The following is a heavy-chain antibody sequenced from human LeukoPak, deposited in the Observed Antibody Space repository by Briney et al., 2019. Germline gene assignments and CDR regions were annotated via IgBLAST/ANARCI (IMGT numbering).Heavy chain of an antibody. J-gene: IGHJ4*02. Sequence: ASVKVSCKASGYTFTSYGISWVRQAPGQGLEWMGWISAYNGNTNYAQKLQGRVTMTTDTSTSTAYMELRSLRSDDTAVYYCARCFFTPEPVPYSYDRSVYYVDYGAKETLVTVSS. CDR3: ARCFFTPEPVPYSYDRSVYYVDY. CDR1: GYTFTSYG. D-gene: IGHD3-22*01. CDR2: ISAYNGNT. V-gene: IGHV1-18*01.